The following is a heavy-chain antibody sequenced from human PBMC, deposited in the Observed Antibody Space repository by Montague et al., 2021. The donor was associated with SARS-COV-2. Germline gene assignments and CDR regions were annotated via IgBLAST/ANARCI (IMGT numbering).Heavy chain of an antibody. CDR1: GYTFTSYD. V-gene: IGHV1-8*01. CDR2: MNPNSGNT. J-gene: IGHJ6*03. D-gene: IGHD4/OR15-4a*01. CDR3: ARGELLTKVFHYYYYMDV. Sequence: SVKVSCKASGYTFTSYDINWVRQATGQGLEWMGWMNPNSGNTGYAQKVQGRVTMTRNTSISTAYMELSSLRSEDTAVYYCARGELLTKVFHYYYYMDVWGKGTPVTVSS.